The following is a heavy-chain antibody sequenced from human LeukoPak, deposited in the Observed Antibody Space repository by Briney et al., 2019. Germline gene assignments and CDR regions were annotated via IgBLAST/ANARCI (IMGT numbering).Heavy chain of an antibody. J-gene: IGHJ4*02. CDR2: IYTSGST. CDR1: GGSISSYY. D-gene: IGHD4-23*01. Sequence: SETLSLTCTVSGGSISSYYWSWIRQPAGKGLEWIGHIYTSGSTNYNPSLKSLVTMSVDTSKNQFSLKLNSVTAADTAVYYCARSAHGGNAGVFDYWGQGTLVTVSS. V-gene: IGHV4-4*07. CDR3: ARSAHGGNAGVFDY.